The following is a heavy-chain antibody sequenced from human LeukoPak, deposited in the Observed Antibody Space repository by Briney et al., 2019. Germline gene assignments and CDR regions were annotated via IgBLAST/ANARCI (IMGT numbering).Heavy chain of an antibody. CDR1: GGSISSYH. Sequence: SETLSLTCTVSGGSISSYHWSWIRQPPGKGLEWIGYIYYSGSSNYNPSLKSRVTISVDTSKNQFSLKLSSVTAADTAVYYCARVLYDSSAYYFDYWGQGTLVTVSS. V-gene: IGHV4-59*01. J-gene: IGHJ4*02. D-gene: IGHD3-22*01. CDR3: ARVLYDSSAYYFDY. CDR2: IYYSGSS.